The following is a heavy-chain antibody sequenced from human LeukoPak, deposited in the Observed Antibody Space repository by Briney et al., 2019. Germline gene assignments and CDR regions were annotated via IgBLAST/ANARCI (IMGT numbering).Heavy chain of an antibody. CDR2: ISNSGGST. CDR1: GFTFSNSA. J-gene: IGHJ3*01. V-gene: IGHV3-23*05. D-gene: IGHD2-21*01. Sequence: PLGSLRLSCAASGFTFSNSAMTWGRQVPGKGLGWVSTISNSGGSTYYADFVKGRFTIARDNSGNTLFLQMSSLTAAETAVDYYGAVRAKVGVRDSYDVWGPGTMVTVSS. CDR3: GAVRAKVGVRDSYDV.